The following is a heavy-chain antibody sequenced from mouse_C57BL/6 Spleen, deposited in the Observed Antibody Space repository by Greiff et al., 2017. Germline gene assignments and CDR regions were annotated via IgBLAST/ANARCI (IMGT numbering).Heavy chain of an antibody. J-gene: IGHJ4*01. V-gene: IGHV1-82*01. CDR1: GYAFSSSW. D-gene: IGHD1-1*01. CDR3: ARSITTVVATRMDY. CDR2: IYPGDGDT. Sequence: VHLVESGPELVKPGASVKISCKASGYAFSSSWMNWVKQRPGKGLEWIGRIYPGDGDTNYNGKFKGKATLTADKSSSTAYMQLSSLTSEDSAVYFCARSITTVVATRMDYWGQGTSVTVSS.